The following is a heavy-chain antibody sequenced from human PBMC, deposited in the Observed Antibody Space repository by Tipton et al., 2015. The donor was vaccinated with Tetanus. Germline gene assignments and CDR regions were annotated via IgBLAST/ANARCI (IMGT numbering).Heavy chain of an antibody. V-gene: IGHV3-23*01. J-gene: IGHJ4*02. CDR1: GGSISSSDYY. Sequence: GLVKPSETLSLTCTVSGGSISSSDYYWGWVRQSPGKGLEWVSGISRSGDNTFYADSVKGRFTISRDNSKNTLYLQMNSLRAEDTAIYYCATKASPGLRNDYWGQGTLVTVSS. CDR3: ATKASPGLRNDY. D-gene: IGHD1-14*01. CDR2: ISRSGDNT.